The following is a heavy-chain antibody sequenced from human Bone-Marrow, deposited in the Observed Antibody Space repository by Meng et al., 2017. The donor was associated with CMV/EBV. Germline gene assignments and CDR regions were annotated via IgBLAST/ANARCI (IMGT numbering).Heavy chain of an antibody. CDR1: GYTFTGYY. CDR3: ARSNDYYDSSGYGGDAFDI. V-gene: IGHV1-2*02. CDR2: INPNSGGT. D-gene: IGHD3-22*01. J-gene: IGHJ3*02. Sequence: ASAKVSCKASGYTFTGYYMHWVRQAPGQGLEWMGWINPNSGGTNYAQKFQGRVTMTRDTSISTAYMELSRLRSDDTAVYYCARSNDYYDSSGYGGDAFDIWGQGTMVTVSS.